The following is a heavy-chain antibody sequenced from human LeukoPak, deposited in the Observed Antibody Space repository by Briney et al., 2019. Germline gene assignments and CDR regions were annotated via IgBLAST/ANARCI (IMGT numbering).Heavy chain of an antibody. V-gene: IGHV1-2*02. CDR1: GYTFTGYD. D-gene: IGHD5-24*01. J-gene: IGHJ4*02. CDR2: INPNSGGT. Sequence: GASVKVSCKASGYTFTGYDMHWVRQAPGQGLEWMGWINPNSGGTNYAQKFQGRVTMTRDTSISTAYMELSRLRSDDTAVYYCARDNARWLQLHFDYWGQGTLVTVSS. CDR3: ARDNARWLQLHFDY.